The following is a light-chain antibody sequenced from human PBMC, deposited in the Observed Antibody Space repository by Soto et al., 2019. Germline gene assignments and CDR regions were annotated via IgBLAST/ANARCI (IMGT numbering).Light chain of an antibody. V-gene: IGKV3-20*01. CDR3: QHYGSPPQT. CDR2: GAS. J-gene: IGKJ2*01. CDR1: QSVSSSY. Sequence: EIVLTQSPGTLSLSPGERATLSCRASQSVSSSYLAWYQQKPGQAPRLLIYGASSRATGIPDRFSGSGSGTDFTLTISRLEPEDSAVYYCQHYGSPPQTFGQGTKLEIK.